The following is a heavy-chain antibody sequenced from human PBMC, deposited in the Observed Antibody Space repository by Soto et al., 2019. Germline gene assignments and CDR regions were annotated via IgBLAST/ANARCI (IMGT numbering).Heavy chain of an antibody. J-gene: IGHJ5*02. CDR2: ISSNGGST. CDR1: GFTFSSYA. V-gene: IGHV3-64D*06. Sequence: GSLRLSCSASGFTFSSYAMHWVRQAPGKGLEYVSAISSNGGSTYYADSVKGRFTISRDNSKNTLYLQMSSLRAEDTAVYYCVKTSIAVAASGWFDPWGQGTLVTVYS. CDR3: VKTSIAVAASGWFDP. D-gene: IGHD6-19*01.